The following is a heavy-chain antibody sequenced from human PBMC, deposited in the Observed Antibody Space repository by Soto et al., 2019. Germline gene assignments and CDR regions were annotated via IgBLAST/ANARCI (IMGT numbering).Heavy chain of an antibody. Sequence: QEQLVESGGGVVQPGGSLRLTCAASGFTFSSYGMHWVRPAPGKGLVWVAIISYDGSNKYYADSVKGRFTISRDNSKNTLHLQMNSLRAEDTAVYYCAKTTGDYPRYGYFDLWGRGTLVTVSS. D-gene: IGHD4-17*01. CDR3: AKTTGDYPRYGYFDL. CDR2: ISYDGSNK. CDR1: GFTFSSYG. J-gene: IGHJ2*01. V-gene: IGHV3-30*18.